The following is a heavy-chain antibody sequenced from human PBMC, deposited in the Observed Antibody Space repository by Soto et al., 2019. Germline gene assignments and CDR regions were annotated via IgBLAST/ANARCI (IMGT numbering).Heavy chain of an antibody. CDR2: ISGSGGNT. CDR3: AMLNSGSYSYHGMDV. Sequence: MDWVRQAPGKGLEWVSAISGSGGNTFYADSVKGRFTISRDNSKNTLFLQMHSLRAEDTAIYYCAMLNSGSYSYHGMDVWGQGTTVTVSS. J-gene: IGHJ6*02. D-gene: IGHD1-26*01. V-gene: IGHV3-23*01.